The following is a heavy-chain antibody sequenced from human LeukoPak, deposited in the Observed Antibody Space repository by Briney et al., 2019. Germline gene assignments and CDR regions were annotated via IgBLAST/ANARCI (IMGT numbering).Heavy chain of an antibody. CDR1: GGTFSSYA. V-gene: IGHV1-69*05. CDR3: ARELYYYGSGSYYNTGGFDY. Sequence: SVKASCKASGGTFSSYAISWVRQAPGQGLEWMGRIIPIFGTANYAQKFQGRVTITTDESTSTAYMELSSLRSEDTAVYYCARELYYYGSGSYYNTGGFDYWGQGTLVTVSS. J-gene: IGHJ4*02. CDR2: IIPIFGTA. D-gene: IGHD3-10*01.